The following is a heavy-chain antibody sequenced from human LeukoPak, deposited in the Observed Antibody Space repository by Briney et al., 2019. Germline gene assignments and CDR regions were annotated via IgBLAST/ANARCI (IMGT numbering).Heavy chain of an antibody. V-gene: IGHV3-53*01. CDR1: GFTVSSDY. D-gene: IGHD4-23*01. Sequence: GGSLRLSCAATGFTVSSDYMTWVRQAPGKGLEWVSVIYTGGTTFYADSVKGRFTISRDNSKNTLYLQMNSLRAEDTAVYYCATSDYGGVSLYWGQGTLVTVSS. CDR3: ATSDYGGVSLY. CDR2: IYTGGTT. J-gene: IGHJ4*02.